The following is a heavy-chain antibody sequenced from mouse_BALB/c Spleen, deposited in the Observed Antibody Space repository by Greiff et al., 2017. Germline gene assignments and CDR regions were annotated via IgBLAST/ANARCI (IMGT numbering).Heavy chain of an antibody. D-gene: IGHD3-1*01. CDR2: ISYDGSN. J-gene: IGHJ3*01. CDR3: AREGNSPGFAY. V-gene: IGHV3-6*02. CDR1: GYSITSGYY. Sequence: VQLQQSGPGLVKPSQSLSLTCSVTGYSITSGYYWNWIRQFPGNKLEWMGYISYDGSNNYNPSLKNRISITRDTSKNQFFLKLNSVTTEDTATYYCAREGNSPGFAYWGQGTLVTVSA.